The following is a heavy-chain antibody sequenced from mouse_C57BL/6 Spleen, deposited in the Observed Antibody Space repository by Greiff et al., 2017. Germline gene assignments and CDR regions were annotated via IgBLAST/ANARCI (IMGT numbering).Heavy chain of an antibody. CDR1: GFTFSSYG. J-gene: IGHJ1*03. CDR2: ISSGGSYT. D-gene: IGHD2-1*01. V-gene: IGHV5-6*02. CDR3: ARIYYGNYWYFDV. Sequence: DVKLQESGGDLVKPGGSLKLSCAASGFTFSSYGMSWVRQTPDKRLEWVATISSGGSYTYYPDSVKGRFTISRDNAKNTLYLQMSSLKSEDTAMYYCARIYYGNYWYFDVWGTGTTVTVSS.